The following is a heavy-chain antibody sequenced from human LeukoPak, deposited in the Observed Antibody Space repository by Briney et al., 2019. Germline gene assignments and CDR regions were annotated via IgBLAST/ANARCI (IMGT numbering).Heavy chain of an antibody. CDR1: GFTFSGYT. V-gene: IGHV3-48*04. D-gene: IGHD3-22*01. Sequence: GGSLRLSCAASGFTFSGYTMNWVRQAPGKGLEWVSHISFSSSTVSYADSVKGRFTISRDNAKNTLYLQMNSLRAEDTAVYYCARDLELVYYDSSGYDYWGQGTLVIVSS. J-gene: IGHJ4*02. CDR2: ISFSSSTV. CDR3: ARDLELVYYDSSGYDY.